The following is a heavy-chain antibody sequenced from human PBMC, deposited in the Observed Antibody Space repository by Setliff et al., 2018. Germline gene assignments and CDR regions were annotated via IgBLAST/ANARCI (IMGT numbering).Heavy chain of an antibody. D-gene: IGHD4-4*01. V-gene: IGHV4-39*01. CDR2: MYYSGKT. Sequence: PSETLSLTCTVSGGDIARSYFYWGWIRQSPGKGLEWIGPMYYSGKTFYMPSLQSRVTISADTSTNQLSLKLSSVTVADTAVYYCSRGPSKVQFDTWGRGIPVTVSS. CDR1: GGDIARSYFY. CDR3: SRGPSKVQFDT. J-gene: IGHJ5*02.